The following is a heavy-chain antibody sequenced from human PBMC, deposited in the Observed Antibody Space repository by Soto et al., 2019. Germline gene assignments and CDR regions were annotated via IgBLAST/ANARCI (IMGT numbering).Heavy chain of an antibody. J-gene: IGHJ6*02. Sequence: EVELLESGGALVQPGGSLGLSCAVPGLTFGNYGWGWFGQPPEKGLEWVSAISGSGGNTYYADSVKGRFTISRDNSKNTLYLQMNSLRADDTALYYCAKYIVVAANYGLDVWGQGTTVTVSS. CDR2: ISGSGGNT. D-gene: IGHD2-15*01. CDR3: AKYIVVAANYGLDV. CDR1: GLTFGNYG. V-gene: IGHV3-23*01.